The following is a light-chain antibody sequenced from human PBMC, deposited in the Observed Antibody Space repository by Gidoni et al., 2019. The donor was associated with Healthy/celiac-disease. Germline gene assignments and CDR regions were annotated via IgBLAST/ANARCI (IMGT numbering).Light chain of an antibody. CDR1: QNLLHSNGYNY. Sequence: DIVMTQSPLSLPVTPGDPASISCRSSQNLLHSNGYNYLDWYLQKPGQSPQLLIYLGSNRASGVTDRLSGSGSGTDFTLKISRVEAEDGGVYYCMQALQNPFTFGPGTKVDIK. V-gene: IGKV2-28*01. CDR2: LGS. J-gene: IGKJ3*01. CDR3: MQALQNPFT.